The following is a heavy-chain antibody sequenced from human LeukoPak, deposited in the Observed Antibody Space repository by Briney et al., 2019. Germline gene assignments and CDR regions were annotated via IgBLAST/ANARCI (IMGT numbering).Heavy chain of an antibody. Sequence: SETLSLTCTVSGGSISSSSYYWGWIRQPPGKGLEWIGSIYYSGSTYYNPSLKSRVTLSVDTSKNQFSVKLSSVTAADTAVYYCARHGGYTMYYFDYWGQGALVTVSS. V-gene: IGHV4-39*01. CDR2: IYYSGST. D-gene: IGHD5-18*01. CDR3: ARHGGYTMYYFDY. CDR1: GGSISSSSYY. J-gene: IGHJ4*02.